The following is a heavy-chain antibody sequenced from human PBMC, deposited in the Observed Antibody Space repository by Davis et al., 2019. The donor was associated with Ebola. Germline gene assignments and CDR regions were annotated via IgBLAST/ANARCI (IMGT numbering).Heavy chain of an antibody. J-gene: IGHJ5*02. CDR3: VAGGTLVRGVMAP. CDR2: IQTYVDGATT. D-gene: IGHD3-10*01. CDR1: GFIFSNDW. V-gene: IGHV3-15*07. Sequence: GGSLRLSCRASGFIFSNDWMNWVRQAPGKGLEWVAHIQTYVDGATTDYNAAVKGRFTISRDDSQSTLYLQMNSLQTEDTAMYYCVAGGTLVRGVMAPWGQGTLVTVPS.